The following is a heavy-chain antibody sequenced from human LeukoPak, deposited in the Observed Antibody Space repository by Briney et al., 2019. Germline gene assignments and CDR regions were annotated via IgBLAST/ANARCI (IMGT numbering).Heavy chain of an antibody. CDR3: ARGGLLRYFDWLFDY. CDR2: VHFSGAT. V-gene: IGHV4-38-2*02. Sequence: SETLSLTCIVSGVSISSDNYWGWIRQSPGKGLELIGSVHFSGATHYNPSLKSRVAITLDTSKNQFSLKLNSVTAADTAVYYCARGGLLRYFDWLFDYWGQGTLVTVSS. CDR1: GVSISSDNY. D-gene: IGHD3-9*01. J-gene: IGHJ4*02.